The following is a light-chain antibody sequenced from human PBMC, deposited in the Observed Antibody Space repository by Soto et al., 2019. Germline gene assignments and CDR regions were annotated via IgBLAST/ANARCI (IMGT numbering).Light chain of an antibody. CDR1: QSVSSSY. J-gene: IGKJ3*01. Sequence: EIVLTQSPGTLSLSPGERATLSCRASQSVSSSYLAWYQQKHGKAPRLLIYGASGRAAGIPDRFSGSGTGTDVTHTIRTLEPEEFAVYYCQQYGSSPLSTFGPGTDVDI. CDR3: QQYGSSPLST. CDR2: GAS. V-gene: IGKV3-20*01.